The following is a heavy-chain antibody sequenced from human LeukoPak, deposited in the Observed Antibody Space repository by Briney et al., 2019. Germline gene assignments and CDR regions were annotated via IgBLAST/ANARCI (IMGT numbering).Heavy chain of an antibody. CDR1: GYTFTSYG. CDR3: ARDEGHPLLSGYDHFDY. J-gene: IGHJ4*02. Sequence: ASVKVSCKASGYTFTSYGIRWVRQAPGQGLEWMGWISAYNGNTNYAQKLQGRVTMTTDTSTSTAYMELRSLRSDDTAVYYCARDEGHPLLSGYDHFDYWGQGTLVTVSS. CDR2: ISAYNGNT. V-gene: IGHV1-18*01. D-gene: IGHD5-12*01.